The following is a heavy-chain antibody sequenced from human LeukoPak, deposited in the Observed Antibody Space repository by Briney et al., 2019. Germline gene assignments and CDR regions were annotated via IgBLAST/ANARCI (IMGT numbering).Heavy chain of an antibody. J-gene: IGHJ4*02. D-gene: IGHD6-6*01. CDR3: ARARYSSSTGPLDY. CDR1: GFTFSSYA. Sequence: GGSLRLSCAASGFTFSSYAMSWVRQAPEKGLGWVSGITDSGFTTFYANSVKGRFTISRENSKNTMYLQMNSLRAEDTAVYYCARARYSSSTGPLDYWGQGTLVTVSS. CDR2: ITDSGFTT. V-gene: IGHV3-23*01.